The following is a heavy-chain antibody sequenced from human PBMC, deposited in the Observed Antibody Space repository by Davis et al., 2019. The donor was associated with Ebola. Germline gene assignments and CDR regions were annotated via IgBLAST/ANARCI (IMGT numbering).Heavy chain of an antibody. J-gene: IGHJ3*02. V-gene: IGHV1-8*01. D-gene: IGHD3-10*01. CDR2: MNPNSGNT. CDR1: GYTFTNYD. Sequence: ASVKVSCKASGYTFTNYDINWVRQATGQGLEWMGWMNPNSGNTGYAQKFQGRVTMTRNTSISTAYMELSSLRSDDTAVYYCARVVRGVMLDAFDIWGQGTMVTVSS. CDR3: ARVVRGVMLDAFDI.